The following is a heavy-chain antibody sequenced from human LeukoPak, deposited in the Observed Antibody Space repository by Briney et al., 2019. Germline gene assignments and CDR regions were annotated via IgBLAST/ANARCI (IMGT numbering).Heavy chain of an antibody. Sequence: SETLSLTCTVSGGSISSSSYFWGWIRQPPGKGLEWIGSIYYSGSTYYNPSLKSRVTISVDTSKNQFSLKLSSVTAADTAVYYCARRLAAAFDYWGQGTLVTVSS. CDR2: IYYSGST. D-gene: IGHD6-13*01. CDR1: GGSISSSSYF. V-gene: IGHV4-39*01. J-gene: IGHJ4*02. CDR3: ARRLAAAFDY.